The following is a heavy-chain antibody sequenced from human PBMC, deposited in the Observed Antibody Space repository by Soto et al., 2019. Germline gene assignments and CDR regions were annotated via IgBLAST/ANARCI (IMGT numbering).Heavy chain of an antibody. Sequence: GGSLRLSCAASGFTFSSYDMSWVRQAPGKGLEWVSGISANGGSTYDADSVKGRFTISRDNSKNTLYLQMSSLRAEDTAVYYCAKAVQWKLVVGRYFDYWGQGTLVTVSS. CDR3: AKAVQWKLVVGRYFDY. V-gene: IGHV3-23*01. CDR2: ISANGGST. CDR1: GFTFSSYD. J-gene: IGHJ4*02. D-gene: IGHD1-26*01.